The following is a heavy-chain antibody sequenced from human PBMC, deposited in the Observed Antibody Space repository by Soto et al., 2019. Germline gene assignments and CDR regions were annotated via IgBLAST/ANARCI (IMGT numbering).Heavy chain of an antibody. V-gene: IGHV3-33*01. CDR1: GFTFSSYG. D-gene: IGHD6-19*01. J-gene: IGHJ6*02. Sequence: QVQLVESGGGVVQPGRSLRLSCAASGFTFSSYGMHWVRQAPGKGLEWVAVIWYDGSNKYYADSVKGRFTISRDNSKNTLYLKMNSLRAEDTAVYYCAREGAVAGPRGYGMDVWGQGTTVTVSS. CDR2: IWYDGSNK. CDR3: AREGAVAGPRGYGMDV.